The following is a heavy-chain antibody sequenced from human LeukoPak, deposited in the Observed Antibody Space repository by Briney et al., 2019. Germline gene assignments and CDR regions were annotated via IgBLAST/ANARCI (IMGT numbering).Heavy chain of an antibody. V-gene: IGHV3-23*01. D-gene: IGHD3-9*01. CDR1: GFTFSSYG. J-gene: IGHJ5*02. CDR2: ISGSGGSA. Sequence: PGGSLRLSCAASGFTFSSYGMSWVRQAPGKGLEWVSAISGSGGSAYYADSVKGRFTISRDNSKNTLYLQMNSLRAEDTAVYYCAKDRLSRGFDWLPLTGNWFDPWGQGTLVTVSS. CDR3: AKDRLSRGFDWLPLTGNWFDP.